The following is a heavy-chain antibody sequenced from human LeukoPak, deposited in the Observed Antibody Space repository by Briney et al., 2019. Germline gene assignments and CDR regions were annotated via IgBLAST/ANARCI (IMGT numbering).Heavy chain of an antibody. CDR3: ARDRGYYYDSSGVANDAFDI. Sequence: SETLSLTCAVYGGSFSGYYWSWIRQPPGKGLEWIGEIYHSGSTNYNPSLKSRVTISVDKSKNQFSLKLSSVTAADTAVYYCARDRGYYYDSSGVANDAFDIWGQGTMVTVSS. CDR1: GGSFSGYY. D-gene: IGHD3-22*01. V-gene: IGHV4-34*01. CDR2: IYHSGST. J-gene: IGHJ3*02.